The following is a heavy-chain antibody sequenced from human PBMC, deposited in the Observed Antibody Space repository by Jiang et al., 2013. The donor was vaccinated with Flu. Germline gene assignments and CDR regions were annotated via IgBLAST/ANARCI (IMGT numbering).Heavy chain of an antibody. V-gene: IGHV3-9*01. J-gene: IGHJ4*02. Sequence: LVQPGRSLRLSCAASGFTFDDSAMHWVRQAPGKGLELVSGISWNSGSIGYADSVKGRFTISRDNAKNSLYLQMNSLRAEDTALYYCAKDKVGLVGGFDYWGQGTLVTVSS. D-gene: IGHD6-19*01. CDR1: GFTFDDSA. CDR3: AKDKVGLVGGFDY. CDR2: ISWNSGSI.